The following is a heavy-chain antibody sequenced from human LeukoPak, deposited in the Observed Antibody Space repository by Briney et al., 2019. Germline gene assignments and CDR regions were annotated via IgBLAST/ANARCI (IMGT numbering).Heavy chain of an antibody. CDR1: GGSFRGYY. CDR2: INHSGST. CDR3: ASYGHLVDY. V-gene: IGHV4-34*01. D-gene: IGHD4-17*01. Sequence: SETLSLTCAVYGGSFRGYYWSWIPQPPGKGLEWIGEINHSGSTNYNPSLKCRVTISVDTSKNQFSLKLSSVTAADTAVYYCASYGHLVDYWGQGTLVTVSS. J-gene: IGHJ4*02.